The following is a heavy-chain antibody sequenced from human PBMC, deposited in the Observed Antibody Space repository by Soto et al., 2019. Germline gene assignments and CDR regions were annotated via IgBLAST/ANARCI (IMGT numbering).Heavy chain of an antibody. CDR1: GFTFSSYA. CDR2: ISYDGSNK. Sequence: QVQLVESGGGVVQPGRSLRLSCAASGFTFSSYAMHWVRQAPGKGLEWVAVISYDGSNKYYADSVKGRFTISRDNSKNTLYLQVNSLRAEDTAVYYCAMRDDWGQGTLVTVSS. J-gene: IGHJ4*02. CDR3: AMRDD. V-gene: IGHV3-30-3*01.